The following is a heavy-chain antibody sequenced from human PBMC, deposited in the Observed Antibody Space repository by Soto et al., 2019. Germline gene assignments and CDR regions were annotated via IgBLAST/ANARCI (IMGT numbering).Heavy chain of an antibody. V-gene: IGHV3-53*01. J-gene: IGHJ4*02. CDR3: PRDDPAGYSYGKFDY. CDR1: GFTVSINY. CDR2: IYSGGST. D-gene: IGHD5-18*01. Sequence: PGGSLRLSCAASGFTVSINYMSWVRHAPGKGLEWVSVIYSGGSTYYADSVKGRFTISRDNSKTKLYLQMNSLSADYTGGYYCPRDDPAGYSYGKFDYWRQGTLVTSSS.